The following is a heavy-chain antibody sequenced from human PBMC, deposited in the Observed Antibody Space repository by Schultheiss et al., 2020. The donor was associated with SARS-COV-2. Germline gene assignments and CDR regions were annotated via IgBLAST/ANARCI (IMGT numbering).Heavy chain of an antibody. CDR1: GFTFSSYA. V-gene: IGHV3-30*04. CDR2: ISYDGSNK. Sequence: GGFLRLSCAASGFTFSSYAMHWVRQAPGKGLEWVAVISYDGSNKYYADSVKGRFTISRDNSKNTLYLQMNSLRPEDTAVYYCARDEFYSGSGSYYDSGDYYYYGMDVWGHGTTVTVSS. D-gene: IGHD3-10*01. CDR3: ARDEFYSGSGSYYDSGDYYYYGMDV. J-gene: IGHJ6*02.